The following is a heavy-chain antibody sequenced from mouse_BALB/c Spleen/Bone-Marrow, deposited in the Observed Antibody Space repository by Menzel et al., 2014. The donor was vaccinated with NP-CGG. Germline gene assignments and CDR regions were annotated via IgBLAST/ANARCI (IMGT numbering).Heavy chain of an antibody. D-gene: IGHD1-1*01. CDR1: GFTFSSYG. Sequence: EVQLVESGGGLVQPGGSLKLSCAASGFTFSSYGMSWVRQTPDKRLELVATINSNGGSTYYPDSVKGRFTISRDNAKNTLCLQMSSLKSEDTAMYYCARDYYGSSDYWGQGTTLTVSS. J-gene: IGHJ2*01. CDR3: ARDYYGSSDY. V-gene: IGHV5-6-3*01. CDR2: INSNGGST.